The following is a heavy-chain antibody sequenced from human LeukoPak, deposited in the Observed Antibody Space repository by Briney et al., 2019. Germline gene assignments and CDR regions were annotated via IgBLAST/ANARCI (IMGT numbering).Heavy chain of an antibody. CDR2: IYYSGST. J-gene: IGHJ3*02. CDR1: GGSISSSSYS. CDR3: AIQHYYDSSGYYYVRVWDAFDI. V-gene: IGHV4-39*01. D-gene: IGHD3-22*01. Sequence: PSETLSLTCTVSGGSISSSSYSWGWIRQPPGKGLEWIGSIYYSGSTYYNPSLKSRVTISVDTSKNQFSLKLSSVTAADTAVYYCAIQHYYDSSGYYYVRVWDAFDIWGQGTMVTVSS.